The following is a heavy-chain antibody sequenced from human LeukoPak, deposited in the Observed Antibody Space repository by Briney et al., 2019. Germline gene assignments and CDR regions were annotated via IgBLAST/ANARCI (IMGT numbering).Heavy chain of an antibody. CDR1: GYSISSGYY. J-gene: IGHJ4*02. V-gene: IGHV4-38-2*02. CDR2: VYQTGST. Sequence: SETLSLTCIVSGYSISSGYYWGWIRQSPVKGLEWIGNVYQTGSTYYNPSLKSRVTISVDTSKNKFSLNLTSVTAADTAVYYCARLGITMVRGVIDYWGQGTLVTVSS. D-gene: IGHD3-10*01. CDR3: ARLGITMVRGVIDY.